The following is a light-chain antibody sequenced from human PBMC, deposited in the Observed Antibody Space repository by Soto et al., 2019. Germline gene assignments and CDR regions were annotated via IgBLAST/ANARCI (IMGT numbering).Light chain of an antibody. J-gene: IGKJ1*01. V-gene: IGKV3-15*01. CDR2: GAS. CDR3: QQYNNWPRT. Sequence: ETVMTQSPATLSMSPGERATLSCRASQSVSTNLAWYQQKPGQAPRLLIYGASSRATGIPARFSGSGSGTQFTLTISSLQSEDFAVYYCQQYNNWPRTFXQGTKVDIK. CDR1: QSVSTN.